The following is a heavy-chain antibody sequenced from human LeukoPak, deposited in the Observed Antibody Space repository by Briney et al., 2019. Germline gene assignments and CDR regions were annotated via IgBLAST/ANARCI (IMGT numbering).Heavy chain of an antibody. CDR2: ISGRGGGS. CDR3: AKQGRDWLRDYYYYMDV. Sequence: GGTLRLSCAASGFTFSDYGMSWVRQAPGKGLEWVSTISGRGGGSFFADSAKGRFTISRDNSKNTLYLQMNSLRAEDTAVYYCAKQGRDWLRDYYYYMDVWGKGTTVTVSS. CDR1: GFTFSDYG. V-gene: IGHV3-23*01. D-gene: IGHD3-9*01. J-gene: IGHJ6*03.